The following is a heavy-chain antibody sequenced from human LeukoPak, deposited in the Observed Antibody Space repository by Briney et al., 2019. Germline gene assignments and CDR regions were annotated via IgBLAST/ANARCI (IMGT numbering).Heavy chain of an antibody. D-gene: IGHD1-14*01. Sequence: SETLSLTCTVSGGSISSSSYYWGWIRQPPGKGQEWIGSIYYSGSTYYNPSLKSRVTISVDTSKNQFSLKLSSVTAADTAVYYCARSFTGRDYWGQGTLVTVSS. J-gene: IGHJ4*02. CDR2: IYYSGST. V-gene: IGHV4-39*07. CDR3: ARSFTGRDY. CDR1: GGSISSSSYY.